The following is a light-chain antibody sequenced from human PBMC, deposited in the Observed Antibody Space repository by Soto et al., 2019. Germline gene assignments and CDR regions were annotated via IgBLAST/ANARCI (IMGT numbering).Light chain of an antibody. CDR1: DSDVGGYNF. V-gene: IGLV2-14*01. J-gene: IGLJ1*01. CDR3: FSYSTSSSLYV. CDR2: GVT. Sequence: QSVLTQPASVSGSPGQSITISCTGTDSDVGGYNFVSWYQQHPGKAPKLMIYGVTNRPSGVSNRFSGSKSGDTASLTISGLQAEDEAEYSCFSYSTSSSLYVFGSGTKLTVL.